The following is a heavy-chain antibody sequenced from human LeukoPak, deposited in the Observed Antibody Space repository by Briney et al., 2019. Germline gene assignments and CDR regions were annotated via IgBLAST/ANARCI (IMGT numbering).Heavy chain of an antibody. CDR1: GDSITATSYY. D-gene: IGHD5-12*01. V-gene: IGHV4-39*01. Sequence: SETLSLTCSVSGDSITATSYYWAWIRPPPGEGLEWIGSIYYSGNTNYDPSLQSRVTISVDTSKNQFSLSLSSVTAADTAVYYCARQIRYTYDPNWFHPWGQGTLVTVSS. CDR3: ARQIRYTYDPNWFHP. J-gene: IGHJ5*02. CDR2: IYYSGNT.